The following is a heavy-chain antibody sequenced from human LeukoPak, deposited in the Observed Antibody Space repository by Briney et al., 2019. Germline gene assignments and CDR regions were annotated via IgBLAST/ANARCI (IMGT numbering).Heavy chain of an antibody. V-gene: IGHV4-59*08. CDR1: GGSISSYY. CDR3: ARLDGAAPLPQTPADYYYGMDV. J-gene: IGHJ6*02. CDR2: IYYSRRT. Sequence: SETLSLTCTVSGGSISSYYWSWIRQPPGKGLEWIGYIYYSRRTNYNPSLKSRVTISVDTSKNQFSLKLSSVTAADTAVYYCARLDGAAPLPQTPADYYYGMDVWGQGTTVTVSS. D-gene: IGHD6-6*01.